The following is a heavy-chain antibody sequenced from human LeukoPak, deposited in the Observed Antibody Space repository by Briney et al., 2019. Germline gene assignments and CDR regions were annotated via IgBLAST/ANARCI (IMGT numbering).Heavy chain of an antibody. V-gene: IGHV3-66*01. CDR3: ARDRLRYGSGSYPPVHWFDP. Sequence: GGSLRLSCAASGFTVSSNYMSWVRQAPGKGLEWVSVIYSGGSTYYADSVKGRFTISRDNSKNTLYLQMNSLRAEDTAVYYCARDRLRYGSGSYPPVHWFDPWGQGTLVTVSS. CDR2: IYSGGST. D-gene: IGHD3-10*01. J-gene: IGHJ5*02. CDR1: GFTVSSNY.